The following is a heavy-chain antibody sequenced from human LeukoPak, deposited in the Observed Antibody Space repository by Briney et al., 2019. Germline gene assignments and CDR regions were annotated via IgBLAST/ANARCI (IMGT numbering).Heavy chain of an antibody. D-gene: IGHD4-23*01. CDR2: INPSGGST. V-gene: IGHV1-46*01. CDR3: ARDAVVPFRGMDV. CDR1: GYTFTSYY. Sequence: ASVKVSCKASGYTFTSYYMHWVRQAPGQGLEWMGIINPSGGSTSYAQKFLGRVTMTRDTSTSTVYVELSSLRSEDTAVYYCARDAVVPFRGMDVWGQGTTVTVYS. J-gene: IGHJ6*02.